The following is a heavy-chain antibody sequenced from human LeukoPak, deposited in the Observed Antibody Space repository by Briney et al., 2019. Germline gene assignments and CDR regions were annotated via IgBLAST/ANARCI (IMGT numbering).Heavy chain of an antibody. D-gene: IGHD1-20*01. CDR2: IKSETEGGTT. J-gene: IGHJ5*02. V-gene: IGHV3-15*01. CDR1: GLPFTNAW. CDR3: ATDNLAQACA. Sequence: GGSLRLSCAASGLPFTNAWMAWVRQPPGKGLEWVGRIKSETEGGTTDYAAPVKGRFTISRDDSKNTLYLQMNSLNTEDTAVYYCATDNLAQACAWGRGTLVTVSS.